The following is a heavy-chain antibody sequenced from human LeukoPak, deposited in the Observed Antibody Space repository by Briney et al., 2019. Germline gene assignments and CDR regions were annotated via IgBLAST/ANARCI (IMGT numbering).Heavy chain of an antibody. CDR2: IYPGDSDT. Sequence: GESLKTSCKGSGYSFTSYWIGWVRQMPGKGLEWMGIIYPGDSDTRYSPSFQGQVTISADKSISTAYLQWSSLKASDTAMYYCARLPYYYGSGSYYKGWFDPWGQGTLVTVSS. CDR1: GYSFTSYW. V-gene: IGHV5-51*01. J-gene: IGHJ5*02. CDR3: ARLPYYYGSGSYYKGWFDP. D-gene: IGHD3-10*01.